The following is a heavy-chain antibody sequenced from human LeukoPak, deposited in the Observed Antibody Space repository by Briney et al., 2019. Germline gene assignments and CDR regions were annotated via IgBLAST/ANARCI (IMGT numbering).Heavy chain of an antibody. J-gene: IGHJ4*02. V-gene: IGHV4-59*08. D-gene: IGHD4-17*01. Sequence: SETLSLTCTVSGGSISSYYWSWIRQPPGKGLEWIGYIYYSGSTNYNPSLKSRVTISVDTSKNQFSLKLSSVTAADTAVYYCARSDYGDYFYFDYWGQGTLVTVSS. CDR1: GGSISSYY. CDR3: ARSDYGDYFYFDY. CDR2: IYYSGST.